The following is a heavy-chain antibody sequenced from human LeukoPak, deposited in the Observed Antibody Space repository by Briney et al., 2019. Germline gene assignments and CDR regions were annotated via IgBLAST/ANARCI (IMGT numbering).Heavy chain of an antibody. CDR1: GYTFTSYG. CDR3: ARDGDGYNSFDY. D-gene: IGHD5-24*01. CDR2: IIPIFGTA. J-gene: IGHJ4*02. Sequence: ASVKVSCKASGYTFTSYGISWVRQAPGQGLEWMGGIIPIFGTANYAQKFQGRVTITADESTSTAYMELSSLRSEDTAVYYCARDGDGYNSFDYWGQGTLVTVSS. V-gene: IGHV1-69*13.